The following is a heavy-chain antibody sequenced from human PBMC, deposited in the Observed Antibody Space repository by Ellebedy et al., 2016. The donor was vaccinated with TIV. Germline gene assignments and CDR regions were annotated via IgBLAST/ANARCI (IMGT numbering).Heavy chain of an antibody. Sequence: GGSLRLXXAASGFTVSSNYMSWVCQAPGKGLEWVSVIYSGGSTYYADSVKGRFTISRDNSKNTLYLQMNSLRAEDTAVYYCARAGESYDRQDAFDIWGQGTMVTVSS. J-gene: IGHJ3*02. CDR3: ARAGESYDRQDAFDI. CDR1: GFTVSSNY. CDR2: IYSGGST. D-gene: IGHD3-22*01. V-gene: IGHV3-53*01.